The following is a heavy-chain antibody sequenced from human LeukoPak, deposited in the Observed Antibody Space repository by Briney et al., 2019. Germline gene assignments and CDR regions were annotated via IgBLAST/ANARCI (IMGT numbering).Heavy chain of an antibody. D-gene: IGHD6-6*01. Sequence: GGSLRLSCAASGFDFCTSGMHGARRAPGRGWEGFSNISSGRRNINYADSVKGRFTISRDTANNLLDLQMHSLRALDSTVYSCARGYSTSSYSHYYYYMDVWGTGTTVTVSS. CDR3: ARGYSTSSYSHYYYYMDV. J-gene: IGHJ6*03. CDR2: ISSGRRNI. CDR1: GFDFCTSG. V-gene: IGHV3-48*01.